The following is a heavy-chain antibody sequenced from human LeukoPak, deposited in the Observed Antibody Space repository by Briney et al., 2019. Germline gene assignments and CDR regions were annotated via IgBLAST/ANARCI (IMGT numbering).Heavy chain of an antibody. CDR3: AREDYSDSSGLVDY. CDR1: GFTFGDYY. CDR2: ISSSGSPI. J-gene: IGHJ4*02. V-gene: IGHV3-11*04. D-gene: IGHD3-22*01. Sequence: GGSLRLSCAASGFTFGDYYMSWIRQAPGRGLEWVSYISSSGSPIYDADSVKGRFTISRDNAKNSLYLQMNSLRADDTAVYYCAREDYSDSSGLVDYWGQGTLVTVSS.